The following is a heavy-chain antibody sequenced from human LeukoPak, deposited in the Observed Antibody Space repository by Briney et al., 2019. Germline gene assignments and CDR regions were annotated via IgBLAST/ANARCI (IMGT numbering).Heavy chain of an antibody. CDR3: ARGRYDILTGRYYFDY. CDR2: IYYSGST. V-gene: IGHV4-39*07. CDR1: GGSISSSSYY. D-gene: IGHD3-9*01. J-gene: IGHJ4*02. Sequence: SETLSLTCTVSGGSISSSSYYWGWIRQPPGKGLEWIGSIYYSGSTYYNPSLKSRVTISVDTSKNQFSLKLSSVTAADTAVYYCARGRYDILTGRYYFDYWGQGTLVTVSS.